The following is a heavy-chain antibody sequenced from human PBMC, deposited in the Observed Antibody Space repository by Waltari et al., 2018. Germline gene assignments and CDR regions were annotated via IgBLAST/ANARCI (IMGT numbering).Heavy chain of an antibody. J-gene: IGHJ4*02. Sequence: EVRLVESGGDSVQPGGSLRFSCAASGFIFDHYWMHWVRTAPGKGLELLSRINFDGSRITYADSVKGRFTISRDTPKSTLYLQINSLRVEDTAVYYCAVRAKEGYCEGGSCHARLDSWGQGTLVSVSS. D-gene: IGHD2-15*01. CDR1: GFIFDHYW. CDR2: INFDGSRI. V-gene: IGHV3-74*01. CDR3: AVRAKEGYCEGGSCHARLDS.